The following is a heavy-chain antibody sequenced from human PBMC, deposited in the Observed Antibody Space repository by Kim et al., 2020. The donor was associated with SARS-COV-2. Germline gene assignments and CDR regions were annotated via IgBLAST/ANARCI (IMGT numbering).Heavy chain of an antibody. CDR3: ATSGYSYGYARYYYYGMDV. V-gene: IGHV1-2*02. Sequence: ASVKVSCKASGYTFTGYYMHWVRQAPGQGLEWMGWINPNSGGTNYAQKFQGRVTMTRDTSISKAYMELSRLRSDDTAVYYCATSGYSYGYARYYYYGMDVWGQGTTVTVSS. J-gene: IGHJ6*02. CDR2: INPNSGGT. CDR1: GYTFTGYY. D-gene: IGHD5-18*01.